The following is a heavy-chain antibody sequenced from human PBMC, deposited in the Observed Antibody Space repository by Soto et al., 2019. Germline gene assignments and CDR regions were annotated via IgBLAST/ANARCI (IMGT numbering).Heavy chain of an antibody. J-gene: IGHJ2*01. Sequence: GKGMEWVSAISVSGGSTYYADSVKGRFTISRAHSKNTLYLQMNSMRAEDTEVSYSVFFFQAEDGIRDTVPVSAFLLNRSSDL. V-gene: IGHV3-23*01. CDR2: ISVSGGST. CDR3: VFFFQAEDGIRDTVPVSAFLLNRSSDL. D-gene: IGHD2-15*01.